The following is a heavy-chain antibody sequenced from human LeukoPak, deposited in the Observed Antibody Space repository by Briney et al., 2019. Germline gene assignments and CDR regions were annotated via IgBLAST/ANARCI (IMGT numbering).Heavy chain of an antibody. CDR1: GVTFRIYA. V-gene: IGHV3-23*01. CDR3: ARNIAGNYYYGMDV. CDR2: ISGSGGGT. D-gene: IGHD6-13*01. Sequence: KPGGSLRLSCAASGVTFRIYAMSWVRQAPGKGLERVSTISGSGGGTYYADSVKGRFTISRDNAKNSLYLQMNSLRAEDTAVYYCARNIAGNYYYGMDVWGQGTTVTVSS. J-gene: IGHJ6*02.